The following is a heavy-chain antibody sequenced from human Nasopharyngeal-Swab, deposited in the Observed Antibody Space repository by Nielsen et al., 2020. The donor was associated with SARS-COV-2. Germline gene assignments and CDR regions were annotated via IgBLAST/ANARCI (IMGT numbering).Heavy chain of an antibody. CDR1: GFTFISYA. V-gene: IGHV3-23*01. D-gene: IGHD6-13*01. CDR2: ISGSGGST. CDR3: AKDFVGQQTYYYYGMDV. Sequence: GEALKISCAASGFTFISYAMSWVRQAPGKGLEWVSAISGSGGSTYYADSVKGRFTICRDNSKNTLYLQMNSLRAEDTAVYYCAKDFVGQQTYYYYGMDVWGQGTTVTVSS. J-gene: IGHJ6*02.